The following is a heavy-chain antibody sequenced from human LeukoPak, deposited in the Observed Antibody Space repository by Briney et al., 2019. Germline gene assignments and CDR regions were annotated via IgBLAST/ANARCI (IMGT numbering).Heavy chain of an antibody. CDR1: GGTFSSYA. V-gene: IGHV1-69*13. CDR3: ARLYDYSNYVEYGMDV. D-gene: IGHD4-11*01. CDR2: IIPIFGTA. Sequence: ASVKVSCKASGGTFSSYAISWVRQAPGQGLEWMGGIIPIFGTANYAQKFQGRVTITADESTSTAYMELSSLRSEDTAVYYCARLYDYSNYVEYGMDVGGQGTTVTVSS. J-gene: IGHJ6*02.